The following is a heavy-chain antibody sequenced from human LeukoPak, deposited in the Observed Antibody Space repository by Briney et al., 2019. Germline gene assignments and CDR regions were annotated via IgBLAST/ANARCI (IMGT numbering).Heavy chain of an antibody. CDR3: ARDIGLEEWFGSQESHSDAFDI. CDR1: GGSISSYY. Sequence: SETLSLTCTVSGGSISSYYWSWIRQPAGKGLEWIGRIYTSGSTNYNPSLKSRVTMSVDTSKNQFSLKLSSVTAADTAVYYCARDIGLEEWFGSQESHSDAFDIWGQGTMVTVSS. CDR2: IYTSGST. V-gene: IGHV4-4*07. D-gene: IGHD3-3*01. J-gene: IGHJ3*02.